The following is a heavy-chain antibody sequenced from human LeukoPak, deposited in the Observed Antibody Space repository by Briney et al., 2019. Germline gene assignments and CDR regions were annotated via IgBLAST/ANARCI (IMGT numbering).Heavy chain of an antibody. V-gene: IGHV3-7*03. CDR3: AKRGVVIRVILVGFHKEAYYFDS. Sequence: AGGSLRLSCSAYGFTFSQYRMSWVPQAPGKGLEGVANIKHDGREKQDGSEKNYVDSVKGRFTISRDNAKHSLYLQMNSLRAEDTAVYFCAKRGVVIRVILVGFHKEAYYFDSWGQGALVTVSS. D-gene: IGHD3-22*01. CDR2: IKHDGREKQDGSEK. J-gene: IGHJ4*02. CDR1: GFTFSQYR.